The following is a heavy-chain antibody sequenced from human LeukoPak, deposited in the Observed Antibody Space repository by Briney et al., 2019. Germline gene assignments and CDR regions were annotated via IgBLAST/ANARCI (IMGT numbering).Heavy chain of an antibody. CDR2: ISDSGRAT. CDR3: AKKMRSRYESSGPGPYDY. J-gene: IGHJ4*01. CDR1: GFTFSSYA. V-gene: IGHV3-23*01. Sequence: PGGSLRLSCAASGFTFSSYAMSWVRQAPGKGLEWVSIISDSGRATYYADSVKGRFTISRDNSKNTPYLQMSSLRVEDTAVYHCAKKMRSRYESSGPGPYDYWGQGTLVTVSS. D-gene: IGHD3-22*01.